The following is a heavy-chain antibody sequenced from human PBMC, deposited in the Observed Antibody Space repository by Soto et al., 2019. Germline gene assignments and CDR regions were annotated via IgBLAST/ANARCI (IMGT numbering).Heavy chain of an antibody. Sequence: SQTLSLTCAISVDSVSSDSAAWNWISQSPSRGLEWLGRTYYRSKWYNDYAVSVKSRITINPDTSKNQFSLQLNSVTPEDTAVSYCAIDPAVVPAGGGMDAWGQGRXVTVSS. CDR1: VDSVSSDSAA. D-gene: IGHD2-2*01. V-gene: IGHV6-1*01. CDR2: TYYRSKWYN. CDR3: AIDPAVVPAGGGMDA. J-gene: IGHJ6*02.